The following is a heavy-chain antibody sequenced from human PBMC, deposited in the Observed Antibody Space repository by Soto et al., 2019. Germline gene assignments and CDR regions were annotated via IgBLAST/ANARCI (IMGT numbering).Heavy chain of an antibody. D-gene: IGHD4-17*01. V-gene: IGHV3-11*01. CDR3: ARDFDADSRTDFDY. CDR1: GFIFSDYY. Sequence: QVLLVESGGGLVKPGGSLRLSCATSGFIFSDYYMHWIRQAPGKGLEWISYISGNGRIIQYADSAKSRFTISRDNAQNSLYLQMNSLRAEDTALYFCARDFDADSRTDFDYWGQGTLVTVSS. J-gene: IGHJ4*02. CDR2: ISGNGRII.